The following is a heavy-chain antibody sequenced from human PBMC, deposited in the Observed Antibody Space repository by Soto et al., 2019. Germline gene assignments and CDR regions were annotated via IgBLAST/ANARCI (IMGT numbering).Heavy chain of an antibody. V-gene: IGHV6-1*01. Sequence: SQTLSLTCAISGDSVSSNTNAWNWIRQPPSGGLEWLGRTYYRSKWSSDYATSVTSRIIISPDTSKNQFSLQLTSVTPEDTAVYYCARGVSAQFDYWGRGTQVTVSS. CDR1: GDSVSSNTNA. J-gene: IGHJ4*02. CDR3: ARGVSAQFDY. D-gene: IGHD6-6*01. CDR2: TYYRSKWSS.